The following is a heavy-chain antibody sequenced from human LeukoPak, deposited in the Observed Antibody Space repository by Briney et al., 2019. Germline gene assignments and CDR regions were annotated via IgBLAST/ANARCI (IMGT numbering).Heavy chain of an antibody. J-gene: IGHJ4*02. D-gene: IGHD3-3*01. V-gene: IGHV1-58*02. CDR2: IVVGSGNT. CDR1: GFTFTSSA. Sequence: SVKVSCKASGFTFTSSAMQWVRQARGQRLEWIGWIVVGSGNTNYAQKFQERVTITRDMSTSTAYMELSSLRSEDTAVYYCAREPLTIFGVVITDYWGQGTLVTVSS. CDR3: AREPLTIFGVVITDY.